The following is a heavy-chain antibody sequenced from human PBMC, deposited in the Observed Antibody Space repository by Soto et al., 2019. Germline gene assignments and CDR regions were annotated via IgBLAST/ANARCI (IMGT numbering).Heavy chain of an antibody. J-gene: IGHJ4*02. Sequence: QVQLVQSGAEVKKPGSSVKVSCKTSRNTFRTYSVNWVRQAPGQGLEWMGGIIPILGKPNYAQNFQGRVTITADESTSTVYLELRSLRSEDTAVYYCARSWGIADLDSWGQGTRVTVSS. D-gene: IGHD6-13*01. V-gene: IGHV1-69*12. CDR3: ARSWGIADLDS. CDR2: IIPILGKP. CDR1: RNTFRTYS.